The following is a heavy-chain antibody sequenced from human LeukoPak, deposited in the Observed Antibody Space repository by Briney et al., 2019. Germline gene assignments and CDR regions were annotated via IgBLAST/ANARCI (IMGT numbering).Heavy chain of an antibody. D-gene: IGHD3-10*01. V-gene: IGHV3-30*04. J-gene: IGHJ6*04. CDR1: GFTFSSYA. CDR3: AREYYYGLGSYYGSYYYYGMDV. Sequence: GGSLRLSCAASGFTFSSYAMHWVRQAPGKGLEWVAVISYDGSNKYYADSVKGRFTISRDNSKNTLYLQMNSLRAEDTAVYYCAREYYYGLGSYYGSYYYYGMDVWGKGTTVTVSS. CDR2: ISYDGSNK.